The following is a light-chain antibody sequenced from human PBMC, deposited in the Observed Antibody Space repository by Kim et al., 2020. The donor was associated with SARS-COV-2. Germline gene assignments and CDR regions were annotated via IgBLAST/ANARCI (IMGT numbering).Light chain of an antibody. V-gene: IGKV1-16*01. CDR2: ATT. J-gene: IGKJ2*02. CDR3: QQYNSYPRT. Sequence: FASVGDRVTITCRASQNFSHYLAWFQVKPGKAPKSLIYATTRLHSGVPPRFSGSGSGTDFTLTISNLQPEDFATYYCQQYNSYPRTFGQGTKLEI. CDR1: QNFSHY.